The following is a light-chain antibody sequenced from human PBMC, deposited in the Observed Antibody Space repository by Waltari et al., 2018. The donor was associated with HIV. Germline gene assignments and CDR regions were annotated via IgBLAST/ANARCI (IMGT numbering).Light chain of an antibody. Sequence: QSALPHPASVSGSPGQSITISCHGINVRVGAFKFVPWYQHHPGTAPKLRIYEVHNRPSGVSDRFSGSKSGNSSSLTISGLQTADEADYYCTSYTSGSVLFGGGTNLTVL. CDR1: NVRVGAFKF. J-gene: IGLJ2*01. CDR3: TSYTSGSVL. CDR2: EVH. V-gene: IGLV2-14*01.